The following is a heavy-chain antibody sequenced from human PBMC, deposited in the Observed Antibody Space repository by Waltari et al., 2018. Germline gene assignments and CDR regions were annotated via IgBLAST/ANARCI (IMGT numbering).Heavy chain of an antibody. CDR3: ARDHLDDWNYRQYYFDY. Sequence: QVQLQQWGAGLLKPSETLSLTCAVYGGSFSGYYWSWIRQPPGKGLEWIGEINHSGSTNYNPSLKSRVTISVDTSKNQFSLKLSSVTAADTAVYYCARDHLDDWNYRQYYFDYWGQGTLVTVSS. D-gene: IGHD1-7*01. J-gene: IGHJ4*02. V-gene: IGHV4-34*01. CDR2: INHSGST. CDR1: GGSFSGYY.